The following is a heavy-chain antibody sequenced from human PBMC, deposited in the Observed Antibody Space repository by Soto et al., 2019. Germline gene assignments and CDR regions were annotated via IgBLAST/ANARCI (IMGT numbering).Heavy chain of an antibody. V-gene: IGHV4-39*01. D-gene: IGHD3-9*01. CDR1: GGSIRSSNYH. J-gene: IGHJ4*02. Sequence: SETLSLTCAVSGGSIRSSNYHWGWIRQPPGKGLEWIGSIYYSTTTYYNPSLKSRVTISVDTSKNQFSLKLTSVTAADTAVYYCARQFSVDHFDYWGQGALVTVSS. CDR3: ARQFSVDHFDY. CDR2: IYYSTTT.